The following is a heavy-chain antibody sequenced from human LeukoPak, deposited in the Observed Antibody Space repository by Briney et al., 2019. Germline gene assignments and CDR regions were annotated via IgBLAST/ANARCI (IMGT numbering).Heavy chain of an antibody. CDR3: ARDRVVRIGPGAFDI. CDR2: IIPIFGTA. Sequence: GASVKVSCKASGGTFSSYAISWVRQAPGQELEWMGGIIPIFGTANYAQKFQGRVTITADESTSTAYMELSSLRSEDTAVYYCARDRVVRIGPGAFDIWGQGTMVTVSS. V-gene: IGHV1-69*13. CDR1: GGTFSSYA. J-gene: IGHJ3*02. D-gene: IGHD2/OR15-2a*01.